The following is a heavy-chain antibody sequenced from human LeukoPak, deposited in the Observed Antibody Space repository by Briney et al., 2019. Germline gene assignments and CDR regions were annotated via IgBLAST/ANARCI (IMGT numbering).Heavy chain of an antibody. CDR3: AGAYPRSVVPAAIYFDY. J-gene: IGHJ4*02. CDR1: GFTFSSYA. D-gene: IGHD2-2*01. CDR2: ISYDGSNK. Sequence: GGSLRLSCAASGFTFSSYAMHWVRQAPGKGLEWVAVISYDGSNKYYADSVKGRFTISRDNSKNTLYLQMNSLRAEDTAVYYCAGAYPRSVVPAAIYFDYWGQGTLVTVSS. V-gene: IGHV3-30-3*01.